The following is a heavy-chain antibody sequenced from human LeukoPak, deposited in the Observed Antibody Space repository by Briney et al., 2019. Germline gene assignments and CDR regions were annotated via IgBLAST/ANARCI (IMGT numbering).Heavy chain of an antibody. CDR2: IYSGGST. CDR1: GFTVSSNY. CDR3: ANEAAAGNLDY. D-gene: IGHD6-13*01. Sequence: GGSLRLSCAASGFTVSSNYMSWVRQAPGKGLEWVSVIYSGGSTYYADSVKGRFTISRDNSKNTLYLQMNSLRAEDTAVYYCANEAAAGNLDYWGQGTLVTVSS. V-gene: IGHV3-66*01. J-gene: IGHJ4*02.